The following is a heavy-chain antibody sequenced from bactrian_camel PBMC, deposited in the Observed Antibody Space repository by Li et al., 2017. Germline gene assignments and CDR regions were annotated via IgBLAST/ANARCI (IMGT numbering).Heavy chain of an antibody. CDR3: TRDRGLAVPAGSFDY. CDR2: ISSSGGST. V-gene: IGHV3S40*01. J-gene: IGHJ6*01. CDR1: GFTSSDYT. Sequence: DVQLVESGGDLVRPGGSLRLSCAASGFTSSDYTMTWVRQAPGKGLEWVSLISSSGGSTLYADSVKGRFTISRDNAKNTINLELNSLKTEDTAMYYCTRDRGLAVPAGSFDYWAQGTQVTVS. D-gene: IGHD6*01.